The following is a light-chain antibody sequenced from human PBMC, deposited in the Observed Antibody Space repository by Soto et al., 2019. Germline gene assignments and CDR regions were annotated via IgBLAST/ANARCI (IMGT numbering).Light chain of an antibody. Sequence: EVVLTQSPATLSLSPGVSATLSCRASQNIGTSLAWYQHRPGQPPRLLIYDGFSRATGVPARFSGAGSGTDFTLTLSGLEPEDFAVYYCQQRASWPPFTFGGGTKVEIK. CDR1: QNIGTS. CDR3: QQRASWPPFT. CDR2: DGF. V-gene: IGKV3-11*01. J-gene: IGKJ4*01.